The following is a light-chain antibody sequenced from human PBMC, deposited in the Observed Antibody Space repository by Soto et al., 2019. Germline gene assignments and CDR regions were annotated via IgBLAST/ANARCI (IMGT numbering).Light chain of an antibody. V-gene: IGKV1-39*01. CDR1: QTINNY. Sequence: DIQMTQSPSSLSASVGDRVTITCRASQTINNYLNWYQHKLGKAPKLLIYAASSLQSGVPSRFSGGGSGTDFSLTISSLQPEDFATYYCQQNYNALWTFGQGTTVEIK. J-gene: IGKJ1*01. CDR3: QQNYNALWT. CDR2: AAS.